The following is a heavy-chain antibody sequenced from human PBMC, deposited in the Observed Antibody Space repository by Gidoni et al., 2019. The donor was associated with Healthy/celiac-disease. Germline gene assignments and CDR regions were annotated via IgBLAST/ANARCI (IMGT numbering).Heavy chain of an antibody. CDR1: GFTFDDYA. CDR2: ISWNSGSI. J-gene: IGHJ6*02. D-gene: IGHD1-26*01. Sequence: EVQLVESGGGLVQHGRSLRLSCAASGFTFDDYAMHWVRQAPGQGLEWVSGISWNSGSIGYADSVKGRFTISRDNAKNSLYLQMNSLRAEDTALYYCAKDKGGRSYYYGMDVWGQGTTVTVSS. CDR3: AKDKGGRSYYYGMDV. V-gene: IGHV3-9*01.